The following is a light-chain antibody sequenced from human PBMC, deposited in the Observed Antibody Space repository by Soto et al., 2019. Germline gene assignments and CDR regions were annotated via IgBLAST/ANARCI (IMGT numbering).Light chain of an antibody. V-gene: IGKV4-1*01. J-gene: IGKJ2*01. CDR1: QSVLSSSNNNNF. CDR2: RAS. CDR3: QQYYSYRLT. Sequence: DIVMTQSPDSLAVSLGERATINCKSSQSVLSSSNNNNFLAWYQQKAGQPPNLLIYRASTRKSGVPDRFSGSGSGTDFTLTITSLQAEDVAVYFCQQYYSYRLTFGQGTKLEIK.